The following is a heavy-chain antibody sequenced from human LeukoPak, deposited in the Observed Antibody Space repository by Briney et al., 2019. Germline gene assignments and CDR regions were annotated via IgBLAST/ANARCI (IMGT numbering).Heavy chain of an antibody. V-gene: IGHV3-66*01. Sequence: GGSLTLSCAASGFTISSNYMSWVRQAPGKGLEWVAVIYSGGSTYYADSVKGGFTISRDTSKNPLYLQMNSLRAEDTAVYYCARDLITMVRGVSDYWGQGTLVTVSS. CDR3: ARDLITMVRGVSDY. CDR2: IYSGGST. J-gene: IGHJ4*02. D-gene: IGHD3-10*01. CDR1: GFTISSNY.